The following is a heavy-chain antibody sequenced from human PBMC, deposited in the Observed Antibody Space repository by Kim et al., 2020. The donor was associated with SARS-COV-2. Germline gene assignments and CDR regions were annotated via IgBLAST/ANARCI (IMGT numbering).Heavy chain of an antibody. D-gene: IGHD3-3*01. V-gene: IGHV7-4-1*02. CDR2: INTNTGNP. CDR1: GYTFTSYA. J-gene: IGHJ4*02. CDR3: ARDMKRNPGKDFWSGYYTGPKSGGYYFDY. Sequence: ASVKVSCKASGYTFTSYAMNWVRQAPGQGLEWMGWINTNTGNPTYAQGFTGRFVFSLDTSVSTAYLQISSLKAEDTAVYYCARDMKRNPGKDFWSGYYTGPKSGGYYFDYWGQGTLVTVSS.